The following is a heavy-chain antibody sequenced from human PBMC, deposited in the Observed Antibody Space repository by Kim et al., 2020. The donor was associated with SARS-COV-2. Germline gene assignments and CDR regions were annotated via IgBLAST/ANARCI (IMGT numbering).Heavy chain of an antibody. Sequence: GGSLRLSCAASGFTFSSYSMNWVRQAPGKGLEWVSSISSSSSYIYYADSVKGRFTISRDNAKNSLYLQTNSLRAEDTAVYYCARDLGTTLGFDYWGQGTLVTVSS. D-gene: IGHD1-1*01. CDR1: GFTFSSYS. CDR2: ISSSSSYI. CDR3: ARDLGTTLGFDY. J-gene: IGHJ4*02. V-gene: IGHV3-21*01.